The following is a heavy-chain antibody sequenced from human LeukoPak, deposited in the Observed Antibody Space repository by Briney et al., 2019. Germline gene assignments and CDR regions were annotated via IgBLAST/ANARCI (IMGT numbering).Heavy chain of an antibody. Sequence: GGSLRLSCAASGFTFSSYSMNWVRQAPGKGLEWVSSISSSSSYIYYADSVKGRFTISRDNAKNSLYLQMNSLRAEDTAVYYCARPAFSTSFLVVYWGQGTLVTVSS. CDR3: ARPAFSTSFLVVY. CDR1: GFTFSSYS. J-gene: IGHJ4*02. D-gene: IGHD2-2*01. V-gene: IGHV3-21*01. CDR2: ISSSSSYI.